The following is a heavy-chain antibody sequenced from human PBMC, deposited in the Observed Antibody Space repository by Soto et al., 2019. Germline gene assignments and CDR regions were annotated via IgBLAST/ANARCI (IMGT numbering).Heavy chain of an antibody. CDR3: AKDELGVLVVARDYYGMDV. Sequence: QVQLVESGGGVVQPGRSLRLSCEASGFTFSSYGMHWVRQAPGKGLEWVAVISFDGSKTYYADSVKGRFTISRDNSKNTLNLQMNSLRVEDTAVYYCAKDELGVLVVARDYYGMDVWGQGTTVTVSS. CDR2: ISFDGSKT. CDR1: GFTFSSYG. D-gene: IGHD2-15*01. J-gene: IGHJ6*02. V-gene: IGHV3-30*18.